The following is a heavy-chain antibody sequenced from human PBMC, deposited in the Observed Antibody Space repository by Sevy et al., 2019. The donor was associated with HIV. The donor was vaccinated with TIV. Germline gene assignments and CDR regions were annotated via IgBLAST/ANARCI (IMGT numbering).Heavy chain of an antibody. Sequence: GGSLRLSCAASGFTFSKYSMSWVRQPPGKGLEWVSTLSFGCGEINYADSVKGRFTISRDNSKSSVYLQMNNLGPKDTAGYYCAREGCTKPHDYWGQGTLVTVSS. V-gene: IGHV3-23*01. CDR3: AREGCTKPHDY. D-gene: IGHD2-8*01. CDR1: GFTFSKYS. J-gene: IGHJ4*02. CDR2: LSFGCGEI.